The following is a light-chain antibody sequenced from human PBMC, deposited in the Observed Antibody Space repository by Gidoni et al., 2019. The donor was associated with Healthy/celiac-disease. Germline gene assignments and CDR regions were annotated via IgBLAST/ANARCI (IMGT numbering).Light chain of an antibody. Sequence: IVMTQSPATLSVSPGERATLSCRASQSVSSNLAWYQQKPGQAPRLLIYGASTRATGIPVRFSGSGSGTEFTLTISGLQSEDLAVYYCQQYNNWPLWTFGQGTKVEIK. J-gene: IGKJ1*01. V-gene: IGKV3-15*01. CDR3: QQYNNWPLWT. CDR2: GAS. CDR1: QSVSSN.